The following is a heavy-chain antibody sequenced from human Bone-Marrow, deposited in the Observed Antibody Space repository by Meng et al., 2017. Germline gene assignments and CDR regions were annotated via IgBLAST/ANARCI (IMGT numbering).Heavy chain of an antibody. CDR3: ATGAAAADH. D-gene: IGHD6-13*01. CDR1: GFSFTDAW. V-gene: IGHV3-15*04. CDR2: IESNSDGGTT. J-gene: IGHJ4*02. Sequence: GESLKISCVASGFSFTDAWMSWVRQAPGKGLEWVGRIESNSDGGTTDYAAPVKGRFTISRDDSKSTLYLQMNSLIIEDTALYFCATGAAAADHWGQGTLVTVSS.